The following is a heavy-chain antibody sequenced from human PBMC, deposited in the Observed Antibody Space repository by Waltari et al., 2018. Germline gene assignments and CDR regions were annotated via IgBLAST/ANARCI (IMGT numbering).Heavy chain of an antibody. D-gene: IGHD6-19*01. CDR1: GISFSSFW. J-gene: IGHJ4*02. CDR3: ARERRGQSGWYYFDF. V-gene: IGHV3-7*01. CDR2: IKQDGSEE. Sequence: EVQLVESGGGLVQPGGSLRLSCAASGISFSSFWMTWVRQAPGKGLEWVDNIKQDGSEEYYVDSVKGRFTISKDNAKNSLYLQMNSLRAEDTAVYFCARERRGQSGWYYFDFWGQGSLVTVSS.